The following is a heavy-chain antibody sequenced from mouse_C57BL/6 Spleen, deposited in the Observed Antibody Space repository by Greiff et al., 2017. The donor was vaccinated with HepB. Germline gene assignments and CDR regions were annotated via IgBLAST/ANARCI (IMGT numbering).Heavy chain of an antibody. CDR1: GYTFTDYE. CDR2: IDPETGGT. V-gene: IGHV1-15*01. J-gene: IGHJ2*01. CDR3: TRRSHLPFDY. Sequence: QVQLKESGAELVRPGASVTLSCKASGYTFTDYEMHWVKQTPVHGLEWIGAIDPETGGTAYNQKFKGKAILTADKSSSPAYMELRSLTSEDSAVYYCTRRSHLPFDYWGQGTTLTVSS. D-gene: IGHD6-1*01.